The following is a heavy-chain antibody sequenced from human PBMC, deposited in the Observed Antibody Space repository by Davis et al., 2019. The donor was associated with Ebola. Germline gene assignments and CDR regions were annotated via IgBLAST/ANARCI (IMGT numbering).Heavy chain of an antibody. J-gene: IGHJ3*02. CDR3: AAADIVVVVDGTSYPHAFDT. CDR1: GFTFSSFT. CDR2: ISGTGETA. D-gene: IGHD2-15*01. Sequence: GESLKISCAASGFTFSSFTMSWVRQPPGKGLEWVSVISGTGETAHSADSVKGRFTISRDNAKNSLFLQMNSLRAEDTAVYYCAAADIVVVVDGTSYPHAFDTWGQGTVVTVSS. V-gene: IGHV3-23*01.